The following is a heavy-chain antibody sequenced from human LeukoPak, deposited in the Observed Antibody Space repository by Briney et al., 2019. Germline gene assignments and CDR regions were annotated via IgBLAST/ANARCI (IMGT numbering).Heavy chain of an antibody. CDR3: AREPNAFDI. J-gene: IGHJ3*02. CDR1: GFTFSSSG. V-gene: IGHV3-33*01. Sequence: GGSLRLSCAASGFTFSSSGTHWVRQPPGKGLEWVAVIRYDGSNKYYADSVKGRFTISRDNSKNTLYLQMNSLRAEDTAVYYCAREPNAFDIWGQGTMVTVSS. CDR2: IRYDGSNK.